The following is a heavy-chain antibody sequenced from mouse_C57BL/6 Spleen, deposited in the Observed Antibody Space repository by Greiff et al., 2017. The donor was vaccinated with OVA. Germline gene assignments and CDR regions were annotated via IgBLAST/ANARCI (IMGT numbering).Heavy chain of an antibody. CDR2: IRSKSSNYTT. Sequence: EVQLVVSGGGLVQPKGSLKLSCAASGFTFNTYAMHWVRQAPGKGLEWVARIRSKSSNYTTYYADSVKDSFTISSDDSQSMLYLQMNNLKTEDTAMYYCVREGWGSFDYWGQGTTLTVSS. V-gene: IGHV10-3*01. J-gene: IGHJ2*01. CDR3: VREGWGSFDY. D-gene: IGHD3-2*02. CDR1: GFTFNTYA.